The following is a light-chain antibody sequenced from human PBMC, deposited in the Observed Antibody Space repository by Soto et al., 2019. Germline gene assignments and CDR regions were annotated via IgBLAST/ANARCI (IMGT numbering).Light chain of an antibody. CDR3: QSYDSSLSGAGV. CDR1: GSNIGAGYD. J-gene: IGLJ3*02. CDR2: GNS. V-gene: IGLV1-40*01. Sequence: QSVLTQPPSVSGAPGQRVTISCTGSGSNIGAGYDVHWYQQLPGTAPKLLIYGNSNRPSGVPDRFSGSKSGTSASLAITGLQAEDEADYYCQSYDSSLSGAGVFGGGTKPTVL.